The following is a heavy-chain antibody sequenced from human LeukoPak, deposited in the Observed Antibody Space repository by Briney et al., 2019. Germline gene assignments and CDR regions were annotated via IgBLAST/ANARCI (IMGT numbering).Heavy chain of an antibody. CDR3: ASFSWIQLWQENY. V-gene: IGHV4-30-4*01. CDR2: IYYSGST. CDR1: GGSISSGDYY. J-gene: IGHJ4*02. D-gene: IGHD5-18*01. Sequence: PSQTLSLTCTVSGGSISSGDYYWSWIRQPPGKGLEWIGYIYYSGSTYYNPSLKSRVTISVDTSKNQFSLKLSSVTAADTAVYYCASFSWIQLWQENYWGQGTLVTVSS.